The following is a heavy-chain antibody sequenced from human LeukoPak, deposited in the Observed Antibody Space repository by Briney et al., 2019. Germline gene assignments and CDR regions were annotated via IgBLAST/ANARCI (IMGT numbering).Heavy chain of an antibody. V-gene: IGHV3-21*01. J-gene: IGHJ4*02. Sequence: PGGSLRLSCAASGFTFSSYSMNWVRQAPGKGLEWVSSISSSSSYIYYADSVKGRFTISRDNAKNSLYLQMNSLRAEDTAVYYCARGAFGSGWFGDKLDYWGQGTLVTVSS. CDR2: ISSSSSYI. D-gene: IGHD6-19*01. CDR1: GFTFSSYS. CDR3: ARGAFGSGWFGDKLDY.